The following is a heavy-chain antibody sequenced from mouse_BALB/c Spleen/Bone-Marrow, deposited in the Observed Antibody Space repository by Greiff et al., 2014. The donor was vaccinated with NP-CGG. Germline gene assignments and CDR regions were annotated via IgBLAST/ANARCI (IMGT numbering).Heavy chain of an antibody. D-gene: IGHD2-1*01. J-gene: IGHJ3*01. CDR2: ILPGSGRT. CDR1: GYTFSSYW. V-gene: IGHV1-9*01. Sequence: VQLVESGAELMKPGASVKISCKATGYTFSSYWIEWVKQRPGHGLEWIGEILPGSGRTNYNEKLKGKATFTADTSSTTAYMQLSSLTSEDSAVYYCTNTIGNAYWGRGTLVTVSA. CDR3: TNTIGNAY.